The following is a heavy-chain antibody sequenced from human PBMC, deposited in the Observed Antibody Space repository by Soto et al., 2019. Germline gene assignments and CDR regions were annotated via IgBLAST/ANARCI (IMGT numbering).Heavy chain of an antibody. CDR2: ISHSGRT. V-gene: IGHV4-61*01. CDR3: SYGSSFDY. CDR1: GASLRSGSYY. Sequence: QVQLQESGPGLVKPSETLSLICTVSGASLRSGSYYWSWIRQPPGKGLEWIGYISHSGRTNYDPSLKSRLTMSVDTSQNQFSLQLNSVTAADTAVYYCSYGSSFDYWGREPWSPSPQ. J-gene: IGHJ4*02. D-gene: IGHD3-10*01.